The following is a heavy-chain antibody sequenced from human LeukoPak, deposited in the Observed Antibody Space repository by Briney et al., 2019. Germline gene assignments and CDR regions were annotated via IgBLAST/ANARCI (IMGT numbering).Heavy chain of an antibody. CDR3: ARGLNYYDSSSYYYGVDY. J-gene: IGHJ4*02. Sequence: SVKVSCKASGGTFSNYAISWVRQAPGQGLEWMGGIIPIFGTANYAQRFQGRVTITADESTSTAYMELSSLRSEDTAVYYCARGLNYYDSSSYYYGVDYWGQGTLVTVSS. D-gene: IGHD3-22*01. V-gene: IGHV1-69*13. CDR1: GGTFSNYA. CDR2: IIPIFGTA.